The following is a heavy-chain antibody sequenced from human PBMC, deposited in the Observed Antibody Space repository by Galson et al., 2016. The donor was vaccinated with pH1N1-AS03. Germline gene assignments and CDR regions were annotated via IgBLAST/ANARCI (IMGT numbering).Heavy chain of an antibody. CDR3: VKGGTNFDS. CDR2: IRQDGSDK. D-gene: IGHD1-26*01. V-gene: IGHV3-7*01. J-gene: IGHJ4*02. Sequence: SLRLSCEASGFTFSSSWMSWVRQAPGKGLEWVANIRQDGSDKYYVDSVRGRFTISRDNAKNSLYLQMNSLRAEDTAVYYCVKGGTNFDSWGQGTLVTVSS. CDR1: GFTFSSSW.